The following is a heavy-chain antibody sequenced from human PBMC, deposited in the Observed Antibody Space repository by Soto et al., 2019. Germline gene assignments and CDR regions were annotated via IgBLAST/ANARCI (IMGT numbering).Heavy chain of an antibody. J-gene: IGHJ4*02. Sequence: EVQLLESGGGLVQPGGSLRLSCAASGFTFSSYAMNWVRQAPGKGLEWVSVISGSDGSTYYADSVKGRFTISRDNSKNTLNLQMNSLRAKDTALYYCARRSSSWYFDYWGQGTLVTVSS. CDR1: GFTFSSYA. CDR2: ISGSDGST. V-gene: IGHV3-23*01. D-gene: IGHD6-13*01. CDR3: ARRSSSWYFDY.